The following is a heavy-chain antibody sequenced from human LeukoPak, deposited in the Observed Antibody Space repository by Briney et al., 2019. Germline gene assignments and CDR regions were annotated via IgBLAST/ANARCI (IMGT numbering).Heavy chain of an antibody. D-gene: IGHD6-13*01. CDR1: GYTFTGYY. J-gene: IGHJ5*02. Sequence: GASVQVSCKASGYTFTGYYMHWVRQAPGQGLEWMGWINPNSGGTNYAQKFQGRVTMTRDTSISTAYMELGRLRSDDTAVYYCARAAAAGRGYNWFDPWGQGTLVTVSS. CDR3: ARAAAAGRGYNWFDP. CDR2: INPNSGGT. V-gene: IGHV1-2*02.